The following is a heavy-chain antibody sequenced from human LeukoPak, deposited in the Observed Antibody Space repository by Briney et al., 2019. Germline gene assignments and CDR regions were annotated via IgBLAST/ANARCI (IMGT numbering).Heavy chain of an antibody. CDR3: ARRLYGVDAFDI. V-gene: IGHV5-51*01. Sequence: GESLKISCQGSGYSFTTYWIGWVRQMPGKGLEWMGIIYPCDPDTKYSPSFQGQVTISADKSISSAYLQWSSLKASDTAMYYCARRLYGVDAFDIWGQGTIVTVSS. D-gene: IGHD4-17*01. CDR2: IYPCDPDT. CDR1: GYSFTTYW. J-gene: IGHJ3*02.